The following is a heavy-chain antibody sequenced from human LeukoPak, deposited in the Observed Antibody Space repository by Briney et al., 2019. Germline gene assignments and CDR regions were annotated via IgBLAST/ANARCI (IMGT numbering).Heavy chain of an antibody. V-gene: IGHV3-30*04. CDR1: GFTFSSSA. D-gene: IGHD4-23*01. Sequence: GGSLRLSCAASGFTFSSSAMHWVRQAPGKGLDWVATISYDGSNEYYTDSVKGRFTISRDNAKNSLYLQMNSLRAEDTAVYYCARDTAVSDFDYWGRGTLVTVSS. CDR2: ISYDGSNE. J-gene: IGHJ4*02. CDR3: ARDTAVSDFDY.